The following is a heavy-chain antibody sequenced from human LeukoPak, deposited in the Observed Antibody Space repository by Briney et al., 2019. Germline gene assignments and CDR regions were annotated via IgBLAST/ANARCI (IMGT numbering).Heavy chain of an antibody. CDR1: GFTFSSYA. D-gene: IGHD2-15*01. J-gene: IGHJ4*02. CDR2: ISYDGSNK. V-gene: IGHV3-30*04. Sequence: PGGSLRLSCAASGFTFSSYAMHWVRQAPGKGLEWVAVISYDGSNKYYADSVKGRFTISRDNSKNTLYLQMNSLRGEDTAVYYCAKDWGAYCSGGSCYGDFDYWGQGTLVTVSS. CDR3: AKDWGAYCSGGSCYGDFDY.